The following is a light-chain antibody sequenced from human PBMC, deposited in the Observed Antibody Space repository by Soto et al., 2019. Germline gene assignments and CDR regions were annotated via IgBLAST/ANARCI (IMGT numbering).Light chain of an antibody. V-gene: IGKV1-39*01. CDR3: QQSYTTPRT. CDR1: QSISSY. J-gene: IGKJ1*01. Sequence: DIQMTQSPSSLSASVGDRVTITCRASQSISSYLNWYQQKPGKAPKLLMYAASSLQSGVPSRFSGSGSGTDFTLTISSLHPEDFATYYCQQSYTTPRTFGQETKVEIK. CDR2: AAS.